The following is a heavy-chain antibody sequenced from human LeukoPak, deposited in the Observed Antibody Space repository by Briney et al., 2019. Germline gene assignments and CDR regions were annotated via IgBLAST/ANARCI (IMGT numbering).Heavy chain of an antibody. CDR3: AGEYSSSLDWWFDP. V-gene: IGHV4-61*08. CDR1: GGSISSGDYY. D-gene: IGHD6-6*01. Sequence: PSQTLSLTCTVSGGSISSGDYYWSWIRQPPGKGLEGIGYIYYSGSTNYNPSLKSRVTISVDTSKNQFSLKLSSVTAADTAVYYCAGEYSSSLDWWFDPWGQGTLVTVSS. CDR2: IYYSGST. J-gene: IGHJ5*02.